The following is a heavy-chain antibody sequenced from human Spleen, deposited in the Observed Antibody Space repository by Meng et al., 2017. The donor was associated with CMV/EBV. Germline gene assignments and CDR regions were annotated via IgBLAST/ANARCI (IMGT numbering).Heavy chain of an antibody. CDR1: GYSFTGYY. Sequence: ASVKVSFKASGYSFTGYYMHWVRQAPGQGLAWMGWINPNSGGTSFAQKFHGRVTMTRDTSISTAFMELSRLRSDDTAVYYCARQSVYSTSWYDFQYWGQGTLVTVSS. V-gene: IGHV1-2*02. J-gene: IGHJ1*01. CDR2: INPNSGGT. D-gene: IGHD6-13*01. CDR3: ARQSVYSTSWYDFQY.